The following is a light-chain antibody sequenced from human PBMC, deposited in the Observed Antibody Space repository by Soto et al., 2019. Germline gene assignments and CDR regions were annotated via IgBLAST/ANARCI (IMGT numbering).Light chain of an antibody. CDR1: QSITGY. V-gene: IGKV1-39*01. J-gene: IGKJ2*01. Sequence: DIQMTQSPSSLSASVGDRVTITCRASQSITGYLNWYQQKPGKAPKLLIYAASSLQSGVPSRFSGSGSGTDFPLTISSLQRDDFATYFCQKGLGIPYTFGQGTRLETK. CDR3: QKGLGIPYT. CDR2: AAS.